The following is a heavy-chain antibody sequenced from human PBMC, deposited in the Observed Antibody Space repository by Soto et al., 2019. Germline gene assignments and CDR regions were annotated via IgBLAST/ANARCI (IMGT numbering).Heavy chain of an antibody. CDR1: GGSISSGGDY. D-gene: IGHD5-12*01. Sequence: QVQLQESGPGLVKPSQTLSLTCTVSGGSISSGGDYWSWIRQHPGKGLEWIGYIYSRGATYYNPSLKSPVTRSVGTSQIQCSLKLSSVTAADTAVYFCARGRFGGGVATITVFDFWGRGTLVTVSS. J-gene: IGHJ4*02. CDR2: IYSRGAT. CDR3: ARGRFGGGVATITVFDF. V-gene: IGHV4-31*01.